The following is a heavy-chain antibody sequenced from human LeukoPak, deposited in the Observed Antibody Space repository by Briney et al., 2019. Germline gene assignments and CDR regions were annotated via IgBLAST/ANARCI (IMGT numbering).Heavy chain of an antibody. V-gene: IGHV4-39*01. CDR1: GGSISSSSYY. J-gene: IGHJ4*02. Sequence: PSETLSLTCTVSGGSISSSSYYWGWIRQPPGKGLEWIGSIYYSGSTYYNPSLKSRVTISVDTSKNQFSPKLSSVTAADTAVYYCARQIYYYDSSGYPRDSDYWGQGTLVTVSS. CDR3: ARQIYYYDSSGYPRDSDY. CDR2: IYYSGST. D-gene: IGHD3-22*01.